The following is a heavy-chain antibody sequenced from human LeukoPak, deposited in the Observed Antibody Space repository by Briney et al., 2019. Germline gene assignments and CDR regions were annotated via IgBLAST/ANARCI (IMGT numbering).Heavy chain of an antibody. Sequence: PSETLSLTCTVSGGSISSYYWSWIRQPPGKGLEWIGYIYYSGSTNYNPSLKSRVTISVDTSKNQFSLKLSSVTAADTAVYYCARGKYYYDSSGPMDVWGQGTTVTVSS. V-gene: IGHV4-59*01. J-gene: IGHJ6*02. CDR3: ARGKYYYDSSGPMDV. CDR1: GGSISSYY. CDR2: IYYSGST. D-gene: IGHD3-22*01.